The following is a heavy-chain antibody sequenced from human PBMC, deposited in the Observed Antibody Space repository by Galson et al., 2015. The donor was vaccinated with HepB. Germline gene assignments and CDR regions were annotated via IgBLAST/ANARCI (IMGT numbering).Heavy chain of an antibody. D-gene: IGHD3-22*01. V-gene: IGHV1-69*10. J-gene: IGHJ3*02. Sequence: SVKVSCKASGGTFSSYAISWVRQAPGQGLGWMGGIIPILAIANYAQKFQGRVTIIADKSTSTAYMELSSLRSEDTAVYYCARGPYDSSGYYSAFDIWGQGTMVTVSS. CDR3: ARGPYDSSGYYSAFDI. CDR2: IIPILAIA. CDR1: GGTFSSYA.